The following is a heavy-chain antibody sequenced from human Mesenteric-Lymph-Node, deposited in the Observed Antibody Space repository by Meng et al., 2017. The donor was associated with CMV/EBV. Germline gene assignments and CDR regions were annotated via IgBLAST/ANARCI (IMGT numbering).Heavy chain of an antibody. CDR2: IYPSGSA. CDR1: GFDISTGYY. V-gene: IGHV4-38-2*02. J-gene: IGHJ4*02. Sequence: GSLRLSCTVSGFDISTGYYWAWIRQAPGKGLEWIASIYPSGSAHYNPALESRAIISMDTSKNQFSLNLNSVTAADTALYYCARDWPIAAENTFYFDYWGQGTLVTVSS. D-gene: IGHD6-13*01. CDR3: ARDWPIAAENTFYFDY.